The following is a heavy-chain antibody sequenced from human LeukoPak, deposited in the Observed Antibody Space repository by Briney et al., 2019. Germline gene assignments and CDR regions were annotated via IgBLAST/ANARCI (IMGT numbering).Heavy chain of an antibody. Sequence: GRSLRLSRAASGFTFSSYAMHWVRQAPGKGLEWVAVISCDGSNKYYADSVKGRFTISRDSSKNTLFLQMNDLTVEDTARYYCARRPGNWGQGILVTVSS. V-gene: IGHV3-30*14. D-gene: IGHD1-14*01. CDR1: GFTFSSYA. CDR2: ISCDGSNK. J-gene: IGHJ4*02. CDR3: ARRPGN.